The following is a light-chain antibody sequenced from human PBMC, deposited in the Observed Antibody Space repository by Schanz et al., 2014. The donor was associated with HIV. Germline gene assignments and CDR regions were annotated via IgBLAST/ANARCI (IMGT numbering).Light chain of an antibody. CDR3: TSYAGSNNVL. V-gene: IGLV2-8*01. Sequence: QSALTQPPSVSGSPGQSVTISCTGTSSDVGCYNRVSWYQQPPGAAPKLMIYEVSNRPSGVPDRFSGSKSGNTASLTVSGLQAEDEADYYCTSYAGSNNVLFGGGTKVTVL. CDR1: SSDVGCYNR. CDR2: EVS. J-gene: IGLJ2*01.